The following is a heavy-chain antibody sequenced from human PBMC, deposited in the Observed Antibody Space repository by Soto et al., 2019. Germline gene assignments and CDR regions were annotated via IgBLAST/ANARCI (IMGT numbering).Heavy chain of an antibody. D-gene: IGHD5-12*01. Sequence: QVQLVQSGAEVKKPGSSVKVSCKASGGTFSSYAISRVRQAPGQGLEWMGGIIPIFGTANYAQKFQGRVTITADESTSTAYMELSSLRSEDTAVYYCARDSKHWGYSGYDKFDYWGQGTLVTVSS. J-gene: IGHJ4*02. CDR3: ARDSKHWGYSGYDKFDY. CDR2: IIPIFGTA. V-gene: IGHV1-69*01. CDR1: GGTFSSYA.